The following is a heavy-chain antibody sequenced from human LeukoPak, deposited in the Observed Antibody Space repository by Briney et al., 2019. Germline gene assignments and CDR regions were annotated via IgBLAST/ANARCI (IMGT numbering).Heavy chain of an antibody. CDR3: AKDIELSI. CDR1: GFRFSDAA. Sequence: GALRLSCAASGFRFSDAAMTWVRQAPGKGLEWVSLIGSVGHSTYYGDSVKGRFTISRDNSKNTLSLQMNSLRVEDTAIYYCAKDIELSILGLGTMVTVSS. J-gene: IGHJ3*02. D-gene: IGHD3-16*02. CDR2: IGSVGHST. V-gene: IGHV3-23*01.